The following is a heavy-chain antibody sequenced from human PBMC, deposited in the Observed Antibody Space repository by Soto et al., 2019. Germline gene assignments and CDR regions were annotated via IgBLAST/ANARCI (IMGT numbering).Heavy chain of an antibody. V-gene: IGHV3-30*03. D-gene: IGHD2-15*01. J-gene: IGHJ4*02. CDR2: ISYDGSNK. CDR1: GFPFSSYG. CDR3: AGGQYYFDY. Sequence: QVQLVESGGGVVQPGRSLRLSCAASGFPFSSYGMHWVRQAPGKGLEWVAHISYDGSNKHYTDSVKGRFTISRDNSKNMFYLQMSSLRAEDTAVYYRAGGQYYFDYCGQGTRVSVSS.